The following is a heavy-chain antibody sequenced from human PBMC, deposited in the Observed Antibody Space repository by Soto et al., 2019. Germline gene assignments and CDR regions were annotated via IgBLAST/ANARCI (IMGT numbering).Heavy chain of an antibody. CDR1: GDTFNEYA. D-gene: IGHD4-17*01. V-gene: IGHV1-69*13. J-gene: IGHJ4*02. CDR3: ARGIDYGGVNRIDY. Sequence: SVKVSCKASGDTFNEYAFNWVRQAPGQGLEWMGGIIPIFGTPNYAQRVQGRVTITADESTSTAYMELSSLRSEDTAVYYCARGIDYGGVNRIDYWGQGTLVTVSS. CDR2: IIPIFGTP.